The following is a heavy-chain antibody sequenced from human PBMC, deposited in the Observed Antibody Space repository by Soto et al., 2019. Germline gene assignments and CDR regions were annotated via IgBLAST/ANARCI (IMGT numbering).Heavy chain of an antibody. V-gene: IGHV4-31*03. CDR3: ARAAIAAADPNNWFDP. Sequence: PSETLSLTCTVSGGSISSGGYYWSWIRQHPGKGLEWIGYIYYSGSTYYNPSLKSRVTISVDTSKNQFSLKLSSVTAADTAVYYCARAAIAAADPNNWFDPWGQGTLVTVSS. CDR1: GGSISSGGYY. J-gene: IGHJ5*02. CDR2: IYYSGST. D-gene: IGHD6-13*01.